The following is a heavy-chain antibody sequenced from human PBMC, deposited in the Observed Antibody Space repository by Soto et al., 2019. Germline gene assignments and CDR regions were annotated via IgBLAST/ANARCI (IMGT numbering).Heavy chain of an antibody. Sequence: SETLSLTCSVSGGSISSRSYSWGWIRQPPGEGLEWIGTFYYSENTYYNPSLKSRVSISVDTSKNQFSLKVSSVTAADTAVYYCAKLAGDCSGNSCHGDYAMDVWGQGTTVTVSS. V-gene: IGHV4-39*01. CDR2: FYYSENT. D-gene: IGHD2-2*01. CDR3: AKLAGDCSGNSCHGDYAMDV. J-gene: IGHJ6*02. CDR1: GGSISSRSYS.